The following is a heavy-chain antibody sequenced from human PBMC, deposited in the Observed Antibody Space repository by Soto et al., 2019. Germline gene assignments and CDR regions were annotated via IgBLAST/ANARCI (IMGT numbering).Heavy chain of an antibody. J-gene: IGHJ6*03. V-gene: IGHV3-23*01. Sequence: EVQLLESGGGLVQPGGSLRLSCAASGFTFSSYAMSWVRQAPGKGLEWVSAISGSGGSTYYADSVKGRFTISRDNSKNTLYLQMNSLRAEDTAVYYCAKIGRITIFGVVIILTGPNYYMDVWGKGTTVTVSS. CDR1: GFTFSSYA. CDR3: AKIGRITIFGVVIILTGPNYYMDV. CDR2: ISGSGGST. D-gene: IGHD3-3*01.